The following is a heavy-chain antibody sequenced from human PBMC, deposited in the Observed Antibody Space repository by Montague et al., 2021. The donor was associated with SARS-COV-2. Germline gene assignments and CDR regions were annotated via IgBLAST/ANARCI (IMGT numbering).Heavy chain of an antibody. CDR3: VRRGGTYYYGSGSFDP. CDR2: VLYNKGT. J-gene: IGHJ5*02. D-gene: IGHD3-10*01. V-gene: IGHV4-59*08. CDR1: GVSVTDYY. Sequence: SETLSLTCTVSGVSVTDYYWSWIRQPPGKGLEWVGDVLYNKGTNFNPSLKSRVAISVDTSTNQFSLRLTSMTAADTAIYYCVRRGGTYYYGSGSFDPWGQGTLVAVSS.